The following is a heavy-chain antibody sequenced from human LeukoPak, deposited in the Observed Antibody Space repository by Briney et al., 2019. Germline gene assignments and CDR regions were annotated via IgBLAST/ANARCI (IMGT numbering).Heavy chain of an antibody. CDR1: GYTFTTYY. D-gene: IGHD3-10*01. V-gene: IGHV1-46*01. J-gene: IGHJ4*02. CDR2: ISPSGGST. Sequence: ASVTVSCKASGYTFTTYYMHWVRQAPGQGLEWMGIISPSGGSTTYAQNFQGRVTMTRDTSTSAVYMELSSLRSEDTAVYYCATADVFPPTHYWGQGTLVTVSS. CDR3: ATADVFPPTHY.